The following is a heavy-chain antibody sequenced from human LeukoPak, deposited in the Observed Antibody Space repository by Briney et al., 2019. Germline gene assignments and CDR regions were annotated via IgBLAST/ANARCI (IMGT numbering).Heavy chain of an antibody. J-gene: IGHJ5*02. CDR2: IIPIFGTA. D-gene: IGHD3-22*01. V-gene: IGHV1-69*05. Sequence: EASVKVSCKASGGTFSSYAISWVRQAPGQGLEWMGGIIPIFGTANYAQKFQGRVTITTDESTSTAYMALSSLRSEDTAVYYCAREGYYDSSGYYSSWFDPWGRGTLVTVSS. CDR3: AREGYYDSSGYYSSWFDP. CDR1: GGTFSSYA.